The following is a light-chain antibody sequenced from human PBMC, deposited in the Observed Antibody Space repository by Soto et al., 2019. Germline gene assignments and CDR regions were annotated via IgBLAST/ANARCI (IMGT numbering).Light chain of an antibody. Sequence: RASQSVAANYLAWYQQKRGQAPRLLIYGASSRATGIPDRFSGSGSGTDFTLTISRLEPEDFSVYYCHQYGTAPLTFGPGTKVDIK. V-gene: IGKV3-20*01. CDR3: HQYGTAPLT. CDR1: QSVAANY. J-gene: IGKJ3*01. CDR2: GAS.